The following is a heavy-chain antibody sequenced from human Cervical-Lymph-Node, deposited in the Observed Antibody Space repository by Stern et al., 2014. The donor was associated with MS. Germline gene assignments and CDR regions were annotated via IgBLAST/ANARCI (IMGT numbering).Heavy chain of an antibody. V-gene: IGHV3-33*01. D-gene: IGHD6-25*01. Sequence: VQLEESGGTVVQPGTSLRLSCEGSGFTFSNHGMNWVRRAPGKGLEWVASLWYDGRNKMYEDSVKCRFTISRDNSKNTLYLQMDTLRVEDTAVYYCARSSSSGWDYWGPGTLVTVSS. J-gene: IGHJ4*02. CDR1: GFTFSNHG. CDR3: ARSSSSGWDY. CDR2: LWYDGRNK.